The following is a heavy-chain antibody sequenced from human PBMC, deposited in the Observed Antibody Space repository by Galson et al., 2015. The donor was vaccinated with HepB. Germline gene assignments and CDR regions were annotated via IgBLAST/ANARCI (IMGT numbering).Heavy chain of an antibody. CDR1: GFTFSNAW. CDR3: GWIAYYHGMDV. V-gene: IGHV3-15*01. CDR2: IKSKTDGGTA. Sequence: SLRLSCAASGFTFSNAWMSWVRQAPGKGLEWVGRIKSKTDGGTADYAAPVKGRFTISRDDSKSTLYLQMNSLKTEDTAVYYCGWIAYYHGMDVWGQGTTVTVSS. J-gene: IGHJ6*02. D-gene: IGHD2-21*01.